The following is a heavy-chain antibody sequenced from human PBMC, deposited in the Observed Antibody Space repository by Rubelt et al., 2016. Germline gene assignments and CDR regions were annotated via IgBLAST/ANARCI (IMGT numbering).Heavy chain of an antibody. Sequence: QVKLQQWGAGLLKPSETLSLTCTVYGGSFSAYYWSWIRQPPGKGPEWIGEINHSGGTNYNPSLKSRVTISVDTSKNQFSLKLTCGCAADTAVYYCARGNVVGILDGFEIWGQGTTVTVSS. CDR2: INHSGGT. J-gene: IGHJ3*02. CDR3: ARGNVVGILDGFEI. D-gene: IGHD2-21*01. V-gene: IGHV4-34*01. CDR1: GGSFSAYY.